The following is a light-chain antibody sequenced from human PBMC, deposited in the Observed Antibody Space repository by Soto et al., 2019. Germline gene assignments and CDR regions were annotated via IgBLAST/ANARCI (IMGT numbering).Light chain of an antibody. V-gene: IGKV3-15*01. CDR2: GAS. CDR1: QSVIGN. CDR3: QQYTTWPLT. Sequence: EIVMTQSPVTLSVSPGERATLSCRASQSVIGNLAWYQQKPGQAPRLLIYGASTRATGIPARFSGIGSGTEFTLTISSLQSEDFDIYYCQQYTTWPLTFGGGTQVEIK. J-gene: IGKJ4*01.